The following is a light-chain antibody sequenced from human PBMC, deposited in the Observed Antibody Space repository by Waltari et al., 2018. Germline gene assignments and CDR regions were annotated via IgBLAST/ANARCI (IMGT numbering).Light chain of an antibody. Sequence: DIVMTQSPDSLAVSLGERATINCKSSQSVLYSSNNENYLAWYQQKPVQPPKLLIIWAYTRESGVPDRCSGSGSGTDFTLTISSLQAEDVAVYYCQQYYNTPLTFGQGTKVEIK. CDR2: WAY. V-gene: IGKV4-1*01. CDR1: QSVLYSSNNENY. CDR3: QQYYNTPLT. J-gene: IGKJ1*01.